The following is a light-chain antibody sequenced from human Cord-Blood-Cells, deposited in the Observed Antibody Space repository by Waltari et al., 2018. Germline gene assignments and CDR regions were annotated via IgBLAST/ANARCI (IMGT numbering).Light chain of an antibody. V-gene: IGKV1-39*01. J-gene: IGKJ2*01. Sequence: DIQLTQSPSSLSASVGDRVTITCRASQSISSYLNWYQQKPGKAPQLLIYAASSLQSGVPSRFSGSGSGTDFTLTSSSLQPEDFATYYCQQSYSTTFGQGTKLEIK. CDR2: AAS. CDR1: QSISSY. CDR3: QQSYSTT.